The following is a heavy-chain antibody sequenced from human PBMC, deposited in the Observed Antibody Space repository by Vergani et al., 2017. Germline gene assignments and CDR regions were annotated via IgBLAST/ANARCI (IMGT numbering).Heavy chain of an antibody. V-gene: IGHV3-30*18. CDR3: AKDRPSSWYPLGYFDY. J-gene: IGHJ4*02. D-gene: IGHD6-13*01. Sequence: QVHLVESGGGVVQPGRSLRLSCVVSGFTSSYYGMHWVRQAPGKGLEWVAVISYDGTQKYYADSVKGRFTISRDNSKSTLYLQMNSLRAEDTAVYYCAKDRPSSWYPLGYFDYWGQGTLVTVSS. CDR1: GFTSSYYG. CDR2: ISYDGTQK.